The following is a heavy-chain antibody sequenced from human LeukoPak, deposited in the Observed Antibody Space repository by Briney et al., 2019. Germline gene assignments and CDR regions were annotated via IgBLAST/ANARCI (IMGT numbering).Heavy chain of an antibody. CDR2: ISSSSSYI. V-gene: IGHV3-21*01. CDR1: GFTFSSYS. J-gene: IGHJ4*02. Sequence: GGSLRLSCAAPGFTFSSYSMNWVRQAPGKGLEWVSSISSSSSYIYYADSVKGRFTISRDNAKSSLYLQMNRLRADDTAVYYCARVSFVGVTRTRCSYGDEDCDYWGQGTLVTVSS. D-gene: IGHD4-17*01. CDR3: ARVSFVGVTRTRCSYGDEDCDY.